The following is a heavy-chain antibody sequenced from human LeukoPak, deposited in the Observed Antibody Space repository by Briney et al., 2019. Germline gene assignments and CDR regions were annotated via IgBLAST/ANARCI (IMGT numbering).Heavy chain of an antibody. CDR1: GFTFSDFW. J-gene: IGHJ4*02. Sequence: QTGGSLRLSCVASGFTFSDFWMYWVRQAPGKGLVWISNINEHGTTAYADSVKGRFTISRDNAKNILYLQMNSLRAEDTAVYYCGRVRGGNWGQGTLVTVSS. V-gene: IGHV3-74*01. CDR2: INEHGTT. CDR3: GRVRGGN. D-gene: IGHD3-16*01.